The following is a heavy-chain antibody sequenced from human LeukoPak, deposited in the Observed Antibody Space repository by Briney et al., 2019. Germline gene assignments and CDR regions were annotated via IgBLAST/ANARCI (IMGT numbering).Heavy chain of an antibody. J-gene: IGHJ4*02. D-gene: IGHD3-10*01. Sequence: GGSLRLSCAASGFTFSSYAMSWVRQAPGKGLEWVSAISGSGGSTYYADSVKGRFTISRDNSKNTLYLQMNSLRAEDTAVYYCARGPEGITMVRGGYWGQGTLVTVSS. CDR3: ARGPEGITMVRGGY. CDR1: GFTFSSYA. V-gene: IGHV3-23*01. CDR2: ISGSGGST.